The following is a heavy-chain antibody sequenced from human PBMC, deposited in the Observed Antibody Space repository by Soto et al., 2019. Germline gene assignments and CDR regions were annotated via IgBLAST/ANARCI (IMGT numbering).Heavy chain of an antibody. CDR2: IWYDGSNK. J-gene: IGHJ4*02. CDR1: GFTFSSYG. D-gene: IGHD4-17*01. CDR3: ARDPDYGDYVPRYFDY. V-gene: IGHV3-33*01. Sequence: QVQLVESGGGVVQPGRSLRLSCAASGFTFSSYGMHWVRQAPGKGLEWVAVIWYDGSNKYYADSVKGRFTISRDNSKNTLYLQMNSLRAEDTAVYYCARDPDYGDYVPRYFDYWGQGTLVTVSS.